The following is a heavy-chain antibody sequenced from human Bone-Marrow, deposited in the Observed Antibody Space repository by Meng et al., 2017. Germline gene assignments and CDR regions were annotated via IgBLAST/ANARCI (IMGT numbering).Heavy chain of an antibody. D-gene: IGHD1-26*01. Sequence: QVQLVESGGGVVHPGSSLRLSFAASGFSFSDYDMHWLRQAPGKGWEWVAVTSYDGNKKYYADSVKGRVTISRDDSRNTLYLQMNRLRAADTAVYYCARGEEWEQLNYWGQGTLVTVSS. CDR1: GFSFSDYD. V-gene: IGHV3-30-3*01. J-gene: IGHJ4*02. CDR2: TSYDGNKK. CDR3: ARGEEWEQLNY.